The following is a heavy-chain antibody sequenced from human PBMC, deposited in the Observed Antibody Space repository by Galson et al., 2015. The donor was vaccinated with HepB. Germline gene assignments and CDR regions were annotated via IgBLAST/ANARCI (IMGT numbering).Heavy chain of an antibody. CDR1: GYTFTGYY. CDR2: INPNSGGT. J-gene: IGHJ3*02. Sequence: SVKVSCKASGYTFTGYYMHWVRQAPGQGLEWMGWINPNSGGTNYAQKFQGRVTMTRDTSISTAYMELSRLRSDDTAVYYCARGGCGGDCYSTNHDAFDIWGQGTMVTVSS. V-gene: IGHV1-2*02. CDR3: ARGGCGGDCYSTNHDAFDI. D-gene: IGHD2-21*01.